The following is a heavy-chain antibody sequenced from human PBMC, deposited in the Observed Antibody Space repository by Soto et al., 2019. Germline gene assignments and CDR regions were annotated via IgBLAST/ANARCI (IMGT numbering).Heavy chain of an antibody. D-gene: IGHD3-9*01. CDR3: AKLGLRYFDWFIDY. V-gene: IGHV3-23*01. CDR2: IPGSGGRT. CDR1: GFTFSNYG. Sequence: EVQLLESGGALVQPGGSLRLSCAASGFTFSNYGMTWVRQAPGKGLEWVSTIPGSGGRTYYADSVKGRFIISRDRSKNTLSLQMGSLRAEDTAVYYCAKLGLRYFDWFIDYWGQGTLVTVSS. J-gene: IGHJ4*02.